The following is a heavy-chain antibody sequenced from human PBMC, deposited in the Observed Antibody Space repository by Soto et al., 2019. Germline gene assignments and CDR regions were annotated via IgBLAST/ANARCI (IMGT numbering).Heavy chain of an antibody. CDR3: ARGEEHCSGVSCYSDVGYNWFDP. CDR2: IIPIFGTA. V-gene: IGHV1-69*13. CDR1: GGTFSSYA. Sequence: ASVKVSCKASGGTFSSYAISWVRQAPGQGLEWMGGIIPIFGTANYAQKFQGRVTITADGSTSTAYMELSSLRSEDTAVYYWARGEEHCSGVSCYSDVGYNWFDPWGQGTLVTVSS. D-gene: IGHD2-15*01. J-gene: IGHJ5*02.